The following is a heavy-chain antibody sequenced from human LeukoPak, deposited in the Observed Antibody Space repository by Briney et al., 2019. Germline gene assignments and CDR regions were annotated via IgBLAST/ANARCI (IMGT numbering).Heavy chain of an antibody. V-gene: IGHV4-34*01. Sequence: SETLSLTCAVYGGSFSGYYWSWIRQPPGKGLEWIGEINHSGSTNYNPSLKSRVTISVDTSKNQFSLKLSSVTAADTAVYYCARHGFVAAGPRKFDYWGQGTLVTVSS. D-gene: IGHD6-13*01. CDR2: INHSGST. CDR3: ARHGFVAAGPRKFDY. J-gene: IGHJ4*02. CDR1: GGSFSGYY.